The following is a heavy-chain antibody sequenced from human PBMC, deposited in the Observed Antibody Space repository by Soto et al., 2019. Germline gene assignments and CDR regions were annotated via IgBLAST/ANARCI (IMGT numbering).Heavy chain of an antibody. V-gene: IGHV3-15*07. D-gene: IGHD3-22*01. J-gene: IGHJ4*02. CDR2: IKSKTDGGTT. CDR1: GFTFSNAW. Sequence: EVQLVESGGGLVKPGGSLRLSCAASGFTFSNAWTNWVRQAPGKGLEWVGRIKSKTDGGTTDYAAPVKGRFTISRDDSKNTLYLQMNSLKTEDTAVYYCTTDPYDSSGYYFDYWGQGTLVTVSS. CDR3: TTDPYDSSGYYFDY.